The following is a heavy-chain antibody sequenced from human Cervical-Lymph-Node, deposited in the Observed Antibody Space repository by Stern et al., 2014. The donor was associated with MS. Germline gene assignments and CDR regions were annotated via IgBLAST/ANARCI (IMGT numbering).Heavy chain of an antibody. D-gene: IGHD4-17*01. CDR1: GYIFTSFG. J-gene: IGHJ4*02. CDR3: AREVYGDARRFDS. CDR2: VSTYNGNT. V-gene: IGHV1-18*01. Sequence: DQLVESGAEVEKPGASVMVSCKASGYIFTSFGINWVRQAPGQGLEWMGWVSTYNGNTNYAQKFQDRVTMTTDTSTNTAYMELRSLRSDDTAVYFCAREVYGDARRFDSWGQGTQVTVSS.